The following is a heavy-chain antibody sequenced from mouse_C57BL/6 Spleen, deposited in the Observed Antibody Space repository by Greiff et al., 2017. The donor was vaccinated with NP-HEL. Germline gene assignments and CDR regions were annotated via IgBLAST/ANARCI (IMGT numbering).Heavy chain of an antibody. J-gene: IGHJ3*01. V-gene: IGHV1-82*01. CDR3: ARSNWDVAY. D-gene: IGHD4-1*01. CDR1: GYAFSSSW. CDR2: IYPGDGDT. Sequence: VQLQQSGPELVKPGASVKISCKASGYAFSSSWMNWVKQRPGKGLEWIGRIYPGDGDTNYNGKFKGKATLTADTSSSTAYMQLSSLTSEDSAVYFCARSNWDVAYWGQGTLVTVSA.